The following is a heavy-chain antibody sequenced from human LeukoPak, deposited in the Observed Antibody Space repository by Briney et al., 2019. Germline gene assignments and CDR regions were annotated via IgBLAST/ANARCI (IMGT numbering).Heavy chain of an antibody. J-gene: IGHJ4*02. CDR3: ARSLPGQLLGYYFDY. D-gene: IGHD2-2*01. CDR1: GGSINTYY. Sequence: SETLSLTCTVSGGSINTYYWSWIRQPPGKGLEWIGYIYYSGSTNYNPSLKSRVTISVDTSKNQFSLKLSSVTAADTAVYYCARSLPGQLLGYYFDYWGQGTLVTVSS. V-gene: IGHV4-59*08. CDR2: IYYSGST.